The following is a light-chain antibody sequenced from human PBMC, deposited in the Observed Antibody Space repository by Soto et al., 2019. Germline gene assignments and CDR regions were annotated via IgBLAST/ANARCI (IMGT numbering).Light chain of an antibody. J-gene: IGLJ2*01. CDR2: EVS. Sequence: QSVLTQPASVSGSPGLSITISCTGTSSDVGGYNSVSWYQQHPGKAPKLMIYEVSNRPSGVSDRFSGSKSGNTASLTISALRTEDEADYSCCSFAGGAIFVFGGGTKVTVL. CDR1: SSDVGGYNS. CDR3: CSFAGGAIFV. V-gene: IGLV2-23*02.